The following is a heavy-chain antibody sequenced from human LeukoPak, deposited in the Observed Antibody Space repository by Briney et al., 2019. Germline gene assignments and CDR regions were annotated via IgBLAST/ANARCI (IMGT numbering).Heavy chain of an antibody. CDR1: GYTFSGYY. CDR2: INPNSGGT. CDR3: AREGSGSYSGDY. D-gene: IGHD1-26*01. Sequence: ASVKVSCKASGYTFSGYYMHWVRQAPGQGLEWMGWINPNSGGTNYTQKFQGRVTMTRDTSISTAYMELSRLRSEDTAVYYCAREGSGSYSGDYWGQGTLVTVSS. V-gene: IGHV1-2*02. J-gene: IGHJ4*02.